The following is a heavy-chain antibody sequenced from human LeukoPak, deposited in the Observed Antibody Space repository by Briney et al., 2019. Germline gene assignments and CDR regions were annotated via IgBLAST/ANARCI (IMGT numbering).Heavy chain of an antibody. CDR3: ARAYCSSTSSKSSGLCYYYYGMDV. CDR1: GGSISSYY. CDR2: IYTSGST. D-gene: IGHD2-2*01. V-gene: IGHV4-4*07. J-gene: IGHJ6*02. Sequence: KTSETLSLTCTVSGGSISSYYWSWIRQPAGKGLEWIGRIYTSGSTNYNPSLKSRVTMSVDTSKNQFSLKLSSVTVADTAVYYCARAYCSSTSSKSSGLCYYYYGMDVWGQGTTVTVSS.